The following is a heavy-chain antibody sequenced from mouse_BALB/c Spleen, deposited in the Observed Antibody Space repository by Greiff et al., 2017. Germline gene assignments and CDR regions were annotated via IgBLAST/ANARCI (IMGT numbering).Heavy chain of an antibody. V-gene: IGHV5-6-5*01. Sequence: EVQLVESGGGLVKPGGSLKLSCAASGFTFSSYAMSWVRQTPEKRLEWVASISSGGSTYYPDSVKGRFTISRDNARNILYLQMSSLRSEDTAMYYCARDHGNYEGSAYWGQGTLVTVSA. D-gene: IGHD2-1*01. CDR3: ARDHGNYEGSAY. CDR1: GFTFSSYA. CDR2: ISSGGST. J-gene: IGHJ3*01.